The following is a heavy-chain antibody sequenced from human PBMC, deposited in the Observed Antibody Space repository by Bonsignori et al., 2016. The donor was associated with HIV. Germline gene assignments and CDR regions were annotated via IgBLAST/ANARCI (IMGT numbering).Heavy chain of an antibody. CDR3: ARGVTWGSGALDI. V-gene: IGHV1-2*02. CDR2: INPYSDDT. Sequence: WVRQAPGQGLEWMGWINPYSDDTKSAQKFQGRVTMTKDTSISTAYMDLSGLTSDDTAVYYCARGVTWGSGALDIWGQGTMVTVSS. D-gene: IGHD3-10*01. J-gene: IGHJ3*02.